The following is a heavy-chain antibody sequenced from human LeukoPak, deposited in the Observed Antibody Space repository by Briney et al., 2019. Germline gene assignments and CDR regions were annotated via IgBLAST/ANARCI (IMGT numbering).Heavy chain of an antibody. Sequence: SQTLSLTCTVSGGSISSGDYYWSWIRQPPGKGLEWIGYIYYSGSTYYNPSLKSRVTISVGTSKNQFSLKLSSVTAADTAVYYCARRTENWNYFDYWGQGTLVTVSS. CDR1: GGSISSGDYY. V-gene: IGHV4-30-4*01. D-gene: IGHD1-1*01. CDR3: ARRTENWNYFDY. CDR2: IYYSGST. J-gene: IGHJ4*02.